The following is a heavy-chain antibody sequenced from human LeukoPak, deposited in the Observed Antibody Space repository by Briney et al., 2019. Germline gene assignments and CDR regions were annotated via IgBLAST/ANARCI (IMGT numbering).Heavy chain of an antibody. CDR2: TDPSDSYT. CDR3: ARQGGYYGSGSSFDY. Sequence: GESLRISCKGSGYSFTSYWISWVRQMPGKGLEWMGRTDPSDSYTNYSPSFQGHVTISADKSISTAYLQWSSLKASDTAMYYCARQGGYYGSGSSFDYWGQGTLVTVSS. D-gene: IGHD3-10*01. V-gene: IGHV5-10-1*01. J-gene: IGHJ4*02. CDR1: GYSFTSYW.